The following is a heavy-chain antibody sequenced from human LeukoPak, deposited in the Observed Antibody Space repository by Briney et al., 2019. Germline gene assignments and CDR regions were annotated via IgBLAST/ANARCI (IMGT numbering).Heavy chain of an antibody. CDR3: ARKTTGTMSPYFDY. CDR1: GGSISSYY. V-gene: IGHV4-59*01. J-gene: IGHJ4*02. Sequence: SEILSLTCTVSGGSISSYYWSWIRQPPGKGLEWIGYIYYSGSTNYNPSLKSRVTISVDTSKNQFSLKLSSVTAADTAVYYCARKTTGTMSPYFDYWGQGTLVTVSS. D-gene: IGHD1-1*01. CDR2: IYYSGST.